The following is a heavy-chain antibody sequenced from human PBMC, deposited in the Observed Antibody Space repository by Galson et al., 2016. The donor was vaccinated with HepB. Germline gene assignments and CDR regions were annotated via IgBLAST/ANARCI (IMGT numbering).Heavy chain of an antibody. V-gene: IGHV3-21*01. CDR2: ISSGSSYI. Sequence: SLRLSCAASGFTFSRYTMNWVRQAPGKGLEWVSSISSGSSYIYYADSVKGRFTISRDNAKNSLYLQMNSLRAENTAVYYCVRVRADYGGNMPDAFDIWGQGTTVTVSS. D-gene: IGHD4-23*01. J-gene: IGHJ3*02. CDR1: GFTFSRYT. CDR3: VRVRADYGGNMPDAFDI.